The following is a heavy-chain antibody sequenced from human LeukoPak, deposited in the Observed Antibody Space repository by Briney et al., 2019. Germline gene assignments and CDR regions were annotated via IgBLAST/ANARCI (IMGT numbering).Heavy chain of an antibody. D-gene: IGHD4-11*01. J-gene: IGHJ5*02. CDR3: GRDLYSNYEGSIFDP. CDR2: ISSSGSTI. CDR1: GFTFSDYY. V-gene: IGHV3-11*01. Sequence: PGGSLRLSCVASGFTFSDYYTSWIRQAPGKGLEWVSYISSSGSTIYYADSVKGRFTISRDNAKNSLYLQMNSLRAEDTAVYYCGRDLYSNYEGSIFDPWGQGTLVTVSS.